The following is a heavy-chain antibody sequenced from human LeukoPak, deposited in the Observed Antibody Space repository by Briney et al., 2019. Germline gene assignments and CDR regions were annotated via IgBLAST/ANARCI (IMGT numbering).Heavy chain of an antibody. CDR1: GFAFSTYA. Sequence: PGGSLRLSCAASGFAFSTYAMHWVRQAPGKGLEWVAVISYDGGYKYYADSVKGRFTISRDNSKNTLYLQMNSLRAEDTAVYYCASYYYDSSGYSGLGYWGQGTLVTVSS. D-gene: IGHD3-22*01. J-gene: IGHJ4*02. CDR3: ASYYYDSSGYSGLGY. CDR2: ISYDGGYK. V-gene: IGHV3-30-3*01.